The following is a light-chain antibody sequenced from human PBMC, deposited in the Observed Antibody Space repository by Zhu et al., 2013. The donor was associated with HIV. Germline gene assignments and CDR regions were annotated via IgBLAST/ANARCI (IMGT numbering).Light chain of an antibody. CDR1: QSVSSS. CDR2: GAS. V-gene: IGKV3-20*01. Sequence: PGERATLSCRASQSVSSSLAWYQQKPGQSPRLLIYGASSRATGIPDRFSGSGSGTDFTLTISRLEPEDFAVYYCQQYGSSPRTFGQGTKVEIK. CDR3: QQYGSSPRT. J-gene: IGKJ1*01.